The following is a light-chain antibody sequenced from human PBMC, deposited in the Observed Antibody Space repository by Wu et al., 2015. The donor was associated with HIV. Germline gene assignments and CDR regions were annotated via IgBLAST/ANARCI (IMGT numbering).Light chain of an antibody. CDR2: AAS. CDR3: QQANSFPPT. Sequence: DIQMTQSPSSLSASVGDRVTITCRASHSISSFLNWYHQKPGKAPRLLIYAASSLQSGVPSRFSGSGSGTDFTLTISSLQPEDFATYYCQQANSFPPTFGGGTKVEIK. J-gene: IGKJ4*01. V-gene: IGKV1-39*01. CDR1: HSISSF.